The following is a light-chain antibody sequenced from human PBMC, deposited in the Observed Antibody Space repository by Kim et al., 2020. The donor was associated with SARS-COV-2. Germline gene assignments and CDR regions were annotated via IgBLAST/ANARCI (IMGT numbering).Light chain of an antibody. V-gene: IGLV1-40*01. CDR3: LSYDSSLSSFV. Sequence: QRVTLSGSGSSSNIGAGYDLHWYQQLPGTAPRLLIYASINRPSGVPDIFTGSRSATSASLDITGLQAEDEADYFCLSYDSSLSSFVFGSGTRSPS. CDR2: ASI. CDR1: SSNIGAGYD. J-gene: IGLJ1*01.